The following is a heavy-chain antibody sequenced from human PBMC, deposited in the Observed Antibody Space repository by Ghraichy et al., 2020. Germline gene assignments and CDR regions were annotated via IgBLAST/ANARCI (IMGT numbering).Heavy chain of an antibody. CDR1: GFTLSTYA. Sequence: GESLNISCAASGFTLSTYAVHWVRQAPGKGLEWVAVISYDGGNQYFADSVKGRFTISRDNSENTIYLHMNNLRAGDTAIYYCASEPNGYGGYDHLVHWGQGTLVTVSS. D-gene: IGHD5-12*01. CDR2: ISYDGGNQ. V-gene: IGHV3-30-3*01. J-gene: IGHJ4*02. CDR3: ASEPNGYGGYDHLVH.